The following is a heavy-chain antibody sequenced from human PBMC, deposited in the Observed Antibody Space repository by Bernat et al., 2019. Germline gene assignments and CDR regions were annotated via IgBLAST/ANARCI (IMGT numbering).Heavy chain of an antibody. CDR3: ADGYSSSWSPFDY. D-gene: IGHD6-13*01. CDR1: GGSISSSSYY. CDR2: IYYSGST. J-gene: IGHJ4*02. Sequence: QLQLQESGPGLVKPSETLSLTCTVSGGSISSSSYYWGWIRQPPGKGLEWIGSIYYSGSTYYNPSLKSRVTISVDTSKNQFSLKLSSVTAADTAVYYCADGYSSSWSPFDYWGQGTLVTVSS. V-gene: IGHV4-39*01.